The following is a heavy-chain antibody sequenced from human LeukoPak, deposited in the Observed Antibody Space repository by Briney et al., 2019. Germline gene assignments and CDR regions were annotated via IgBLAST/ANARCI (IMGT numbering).Heavy chain of an antibody. V-gene: IGHV3-7*01. CDR3: ARDAFSYDSTDVDY. J-gene: IGHJ4*02. Sequence: GGSLRLSCAASGFTFTTYWMSWVRQAPGKGLEWVANIKQDGSEKYYVDSVKGRFTISRDNAKNSLYLQMNSLRAEDTAVYYCARDAFSYDSTDVDYWGQGTLVTVSS. CDR2: IKQDGSEK. CDR1: GFTFTTYW. D-gene: IGHD3-22*01.